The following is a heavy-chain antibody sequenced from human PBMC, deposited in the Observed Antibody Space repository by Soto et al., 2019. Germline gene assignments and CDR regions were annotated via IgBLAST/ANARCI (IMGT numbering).Heavy chain of an antibody. CDR3: ASSLVDTAMDHAIGPLYYYYYGMDV. CDR2: ISAYNGNT. Sequence: ASVKVSCKASGYTFTSYGISWVRQAPGQGLEWMGWISAYNGNTNYAQKLQGRVTMTTDTSTSTAYMELRSLRSDDTAVYYCASSLVDTAMDHAIGPLYYYYYGMDVWGQGTSVTVSS. V-gene: IGHV1-18*01. D-gene: IGHD5-18*01. J-gene: IGHJ6*02. CDR1: GYTFTSYG.